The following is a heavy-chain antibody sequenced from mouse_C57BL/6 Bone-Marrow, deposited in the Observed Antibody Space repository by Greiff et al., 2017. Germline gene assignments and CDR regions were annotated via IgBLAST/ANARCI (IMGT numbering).Heavy chain of an antibody. CDR2: INPYDGGT. V-gene: IGHV1-19*01. CDR3: AYCGDYGSSSYYFDD. CDR1: GYTFTNYS. Sequence: VQLQQSGPVLVKPGASVKMSCKASGYTFTNYSMNWVKQSPGKSLEWIGVINPYDGGTSYNQKFKGQATLTVDKSSSTAYMELSSLTSEDSAVXSCAYCGDYGSSSYYFDDWGPGTTLTVSS. D-gene: IGHD1-1*01. J-gene: IGHJ2*01.